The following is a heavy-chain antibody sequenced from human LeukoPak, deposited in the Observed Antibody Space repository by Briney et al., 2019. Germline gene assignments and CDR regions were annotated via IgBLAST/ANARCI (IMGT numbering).Heavy chain of an antibody. CDR1: GFTFSSYS. Sequence: GGSLRLSCAASGFTFSSYSMNWVRQAPGKGLEWVSSISSSSSYIYYADSVKGRFTISRDNAKNSLYLQMNSLRAGDMAVYYCARDYYDYVWGSYRYGPYYFDYWGQGTLVTVSS. D-gene: IGHD3-16*02. J-gene: IGHJ4*02. V-gene: IGHV3-21*01. CDR2: ISSSSSYI. CDR3: ARDYYDYVWGSYRYGPYYFDY.